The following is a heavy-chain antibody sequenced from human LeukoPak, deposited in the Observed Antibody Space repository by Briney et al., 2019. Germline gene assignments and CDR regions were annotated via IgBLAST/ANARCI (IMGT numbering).Heavy chain of an antibody. J-gene: IGHJ4*02. CDR1: GVSISSYY. CDR3: ARGFLGDYFGSGSYYVFDF. D-gene: IGHD3-10*01. Sequence: SETLSLTCTVSGVSISSYYWSWIRQPAGKGLEWIGRIYTSGSTKYNPSLKSRVTMSVDTSKNQFSLKLSSVTAADTAVYYCARGFLGDYFGSGSYYVFDFWGQGTLVTGSS. V-gene: IGHV4-4*07. CDR2: IYTSGST.